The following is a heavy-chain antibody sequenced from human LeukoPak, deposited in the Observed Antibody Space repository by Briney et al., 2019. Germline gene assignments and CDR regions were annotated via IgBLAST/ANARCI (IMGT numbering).Heavy chain of an antibody. J-gene: IGHJ4*02. Sequence: GGSLRLSCAASGFTFINYNMNWGRQAPGKGLEWVSSISSNSTYLRYADSVRGRFTISRDNAKNSVHLQMNSLRVDDTAVYFCAREEFTNWGQGTLVTVSS. D-gene: IGHD3-10*01. CDR3: AREEFTN. CDR1: GFTFINYN. CDR2: ISSNSTYL. V-gene: IGHV3-21*01.